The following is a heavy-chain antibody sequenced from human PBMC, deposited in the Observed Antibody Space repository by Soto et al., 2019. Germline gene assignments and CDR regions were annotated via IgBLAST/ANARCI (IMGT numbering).Heavy chain of an antibody. CDR1: GGSISSGDYY. V-gene: IGHV4-30-4*01. Sequence: PSETLSLTCTVSGGSISSGDYYWSWIRQPPGKGLEWIGYIYYSGSTYYNPSLKSRVTISVDTSKNQFSLKLSSVTAADTAVYYCATVVVPAAIPESYGMDVWGQGTTVTVSS. CDR2: IYYSGST. J-gene: IGHJ6*02. CDR3: ATVVVPAAIPESYGMDV. D-gene: IGHD2-2*02.